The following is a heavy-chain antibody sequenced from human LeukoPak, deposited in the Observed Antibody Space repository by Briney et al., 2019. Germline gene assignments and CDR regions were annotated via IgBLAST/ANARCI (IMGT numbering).Heavy chain of an antibody. Sequence: GGSLRLSCAASGFTFSSYDMHWVRQAPGKGLEWVSAIGTVGETYYPGSVRGRFTFSRENAKNSVYLQMNSLRGGDTAVYYCARGSGSSGYYLDYWGEGTLVTVSS. V-gene: IGHV3-13*01. D-gene: IGHD3-22*01. CDR2: IGTVGET. CDR1: GFTFSSYD. J-gene: IGHJ4*02. CDR3: ARGSGSSGYYLDY.